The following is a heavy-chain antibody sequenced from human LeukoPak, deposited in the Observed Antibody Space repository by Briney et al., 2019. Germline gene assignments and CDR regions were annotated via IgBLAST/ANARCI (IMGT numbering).Heavy chain of an antibody. Sequence: SETLSLTCAVYGGSFSGYYWSWIRQPPGKGLEWIGEINHSGSTNYNPSLKSRVTISVDTSKNQFSLKLSSVTAADTAVYYCARAGIYSSSNWFDPWGQGNLVTVSS. J-gene: IGHJ5*02. CDR1: GGSFSGYY. CDR2: INHSGST. CDR3: ARAGIYSSSNWFDP. V-gene: IGHV4-34*01. D-gene: IGHD6-13*01.